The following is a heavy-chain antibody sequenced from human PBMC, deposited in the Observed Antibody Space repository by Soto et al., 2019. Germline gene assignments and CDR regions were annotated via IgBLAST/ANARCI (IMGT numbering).Heavy chain of an antibody. D-gene: IGHD3-9*01. J-gene: IGHJ4*02. CDR1: GYTFTAYY. CDR3: AKEGPLHWFLVYFDY. Sequence: ASVKVSCKASGYTFTAYYLHWVRQAPGQGPEWMGWINPHSGDTHYVQEFQGRVTMTRDTSITTAYMELNSLRAEDTAVYYCAKEGPLHWFLVYFDYWGQGTLVTVSS. CDR2: INPHSGDT. V-gene: IGHV1-2*02.